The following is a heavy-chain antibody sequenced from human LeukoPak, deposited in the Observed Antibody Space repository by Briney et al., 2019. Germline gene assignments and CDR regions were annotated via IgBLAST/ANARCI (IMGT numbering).Heavy chain of an antibody. CDR2: ISRNSGSI. V-gene: IGHV3-9*01. J-gene: IGHJ4*02. Sequence: GRSLRLSCAASGFTFDDYAMHWVRQAPGKGLEWVSGISRNSGSIGYADSVKGRFTISRDNAKNSLYLQMNSLRAEDTALYYCAKDKGYGLRGIDYWGQGTLVTVSS. CDR1: GFTFDDYA. CDR3: AKDKGYGLRGIDY. D-gene: IGHD5-18*01.